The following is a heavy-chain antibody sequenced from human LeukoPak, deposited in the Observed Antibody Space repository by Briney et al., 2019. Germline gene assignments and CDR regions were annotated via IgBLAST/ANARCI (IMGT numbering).Heavy chain of an antibody. D-gene: IGHD6-19*01. Sequence: PGGSLRLSCAASGFTFSSYAMSWVRQAPGKGLEWVSAISGSGGSTYYADSVKGRFTISRDNSKNTLYLQMNSLRAEDTAVYYCAKVGSGWYKAPLDYWGQGTLVTVSS. V-gene: IGHV3-23*01. CDR1: GFTFSSYA. J-gene: IGHJ4*02. CDR3: AKVGSGWYKAPLDY. CDR2: ISGSGGST.